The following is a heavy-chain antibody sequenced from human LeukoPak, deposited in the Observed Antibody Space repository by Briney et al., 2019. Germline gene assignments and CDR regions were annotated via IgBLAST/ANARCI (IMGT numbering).Heavy chain of an antibody. D-gene: IGHD2-8*01. CDR2: IIPIFGTA. Sequence: SVKVSCKASGGTFSSYAISWVRQAPGQGLEWMGGIIPIFGTANYAQKFQGRVTITADESTSTAYMELSSLRSEDTAVYYCARDAGYCTNGVCASGNWIDPWGQGTLVTVSS. CDR1: GGTFSSYA. V-gene: IGHV1-69*01. J-gene: IGHJ5*02. CDR3: ARDAGYCTNGVCASGNWIDP.